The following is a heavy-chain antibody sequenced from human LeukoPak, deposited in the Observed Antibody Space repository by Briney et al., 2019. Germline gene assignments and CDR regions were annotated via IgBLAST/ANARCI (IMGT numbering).Heavy chain of an antibody. Sequence: SETLSLTCTVSGGSISSSSYYWGWIRQPPGKGLEWIGEINDSGSTNYNPSLKSRVTISVDTSKKQFSLKLSSVTAADTAVYYCARKGPVLRSFDWLPQGWFDPWGQGTLVTVSS. D-gene: IGHD3-9*01. V-gene: IGHV4-39*07. CDR1: GGSISSSSYY. CDR2: INDSGST. CDR3: ARKGPVLRSFDWLPQGWFDP. J-gene: IGHJ5*02.